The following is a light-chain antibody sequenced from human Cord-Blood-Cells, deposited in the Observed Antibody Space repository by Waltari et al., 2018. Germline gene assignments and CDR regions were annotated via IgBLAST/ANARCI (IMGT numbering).Light chain of an antibody. V-gene: IGKV1-9*01. Sequence: IQFTQSPSSLSASVGDRVTITCRASQGISSYLAWYQQKPGKAPKLLIYAASTLQSGVPSRFSGSGSGTDFTLTISSLQPEDVATYYCQQHNSYPLITFGQGTRLEIK. J-gene: IGKJ5*01. CDR2: AAS. CDR3: QQHNSYPLIT. CDR1: QGISSY.